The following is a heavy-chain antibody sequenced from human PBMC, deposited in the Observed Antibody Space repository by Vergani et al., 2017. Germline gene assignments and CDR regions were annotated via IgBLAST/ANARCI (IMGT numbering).Heavy chain of an antibody. V-gene: IGHV3-9*01. CDR1: GFTFDDYA. J-gene: IGHJ6*02. Sequence: VQLVESGGGLVQPGRSLRLSCAASGFTFDDYAMHWVRQAPGKGLEWVSGISWNSGSIGYADSVKGRFTISRDNAKNSLYLQMNSLRAEDTAVYYCARDIGGMSPRGYYGMDVWGQGTTVTVSS. CDR2: ISWNSGSI. CDR3: ARDIGGMSPRGYYGMDV. D-gene: IGHD3-3*01.